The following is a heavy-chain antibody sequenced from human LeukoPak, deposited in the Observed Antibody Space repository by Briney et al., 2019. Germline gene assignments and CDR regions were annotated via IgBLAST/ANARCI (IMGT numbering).Heavy chain of an antibody. D-gene: IGHD3-16*01. V-gene: IGHV4-61*01. CDR3: ARTSYVSGLDY. CDR2: IYYSGST. Sequence: SETLSLTCTVSGGSVSSGSYYWSWIRQPPGKGLEWIGYIYYSGSTNYNPSLKSRVTISVDTYKNQFSLKLSSVTAADTAVYYCARTSYVSGLDYWGQGTLVTVSS. J-gene: IGHJ4*02. CDR1: GGSVSSGSYY.